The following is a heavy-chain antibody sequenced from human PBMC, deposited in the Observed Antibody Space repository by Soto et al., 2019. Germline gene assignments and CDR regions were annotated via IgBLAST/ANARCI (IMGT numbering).Heavy chain of an antibody. J-gene: IGHJ4*02. Sequence: GGSLRLSCAASGFTFDDYTMHWVRQAPGKGLEWVSLISWDGGSTYYADSVKGRFTISRDNSKNSLYLQMNSLRTEDTALYYCANGVGSSSGMYYWGQGTLVTVSS. CDR1: GFTFDDYT. V-gene: IGHV3-43*01. D-gene: IGHD6-6*01. CDR3: ANGVGSSSGMYY. CDR2: ISWDGGST.